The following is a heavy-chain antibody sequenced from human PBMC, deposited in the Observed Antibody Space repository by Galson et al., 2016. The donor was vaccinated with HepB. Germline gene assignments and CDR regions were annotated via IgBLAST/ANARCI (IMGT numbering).Heavy chain of an antibody. CDR3: TRQREKLYTYFDY. Sequence: SLRLSCATSGFTFGDYAVSWVRQAPGKGLEWVGFIGSKAYGETTEYGAFVKGRFTISRDDSKSIAYLQMNSLKTEDTAVYYCTRQREKLYTYFDYWGQGTLVTVTS. V-gene: IGHV3-49*04. CDR2: IGSKAYGETT. CDR1: GFTFGDYA. D-gene: IGHD2-15*01. J-gene: IGHJ4*02.